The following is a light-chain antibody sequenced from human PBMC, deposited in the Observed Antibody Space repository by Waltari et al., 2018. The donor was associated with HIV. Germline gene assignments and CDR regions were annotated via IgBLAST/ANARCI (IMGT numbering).Light chain of an antibody. J-gene: IGKJ2*03. Sequence: DIVMTQSTDSLAVSLGERATINCKSSQSVLYSANNKNYLAWYQQKPGQPPKLLIYWASTRESGVPDRFSGGGSGTDFTLTISSLQAEDVAVYYCQQYYSTPYSFGQGTKLEIK. CDR2: WAS. V-gene: IGKV4-1*01. CDR3: QQYYSTPYS. CDR1: QSVLYSANNKNY.